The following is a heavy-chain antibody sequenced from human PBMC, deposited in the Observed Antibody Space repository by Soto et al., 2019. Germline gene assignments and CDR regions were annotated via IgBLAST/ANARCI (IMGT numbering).Heavy chain of an antibody. CDR2: TYYRSKWYN. J-gene: IGHJ6*02. Sequence: SQTLSLTCAISGDSVSSNSAAWNCISQSPSRGLEWLRRTYYRSKWYNDYAVSVKSRITINPDTSKNQFSLQMNSVTPEDTAVYYCARVWHESPIAVAAHPHYGMDVWGQGTTVTVSS. CDR3: ARVWHESPIAVAAHPHYGMDV. CDR1: GDSVSSNSAA. D-gene: IGHD6-19*01. V-gene: IGHV6-1*01.